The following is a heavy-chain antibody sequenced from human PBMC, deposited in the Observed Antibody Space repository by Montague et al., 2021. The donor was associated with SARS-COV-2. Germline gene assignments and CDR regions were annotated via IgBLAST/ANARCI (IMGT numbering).Heavy chain of an antibody. CDR3: ARGPVDDNCSGGSCYSRHYYGMDV. CDR1: GGSFSGYY. Sequence: SETLSLTSAVYGGSFSGYYWSWIRQPPGKGLEWIGEINHSGSTNYNPSLKSRVTISVDTSKNQFPLKLSPVTAADTAVYYCARGPVDDNCSGGSCYSRHYYGMDVWGQGTTVTVSS. CDR2: INHSGST. J-gene: IGHJ6*02. D-gene: IGHD2-15*01. V-gene: IGHV4-34*01.